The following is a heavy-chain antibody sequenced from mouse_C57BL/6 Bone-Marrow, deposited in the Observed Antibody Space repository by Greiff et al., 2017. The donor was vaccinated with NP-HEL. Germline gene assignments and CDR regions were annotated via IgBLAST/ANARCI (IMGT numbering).Heavy chain of an antibody. D-gene: IGHD2-1*01. Sequence: QVQLQQPGTELVKPGASVKLSCKASGYTFTSYWMHWVKQRPGQGLEWIGNINPSNGGTNYNEKFKSKATLTVDKSSSTAYLQLSSLTSEDSAVYYCARPGNYDYYAMDYWGQGTSVTVSS. V-gene: IGHV1-53*01. CDR2: INPSNGGT. J-gene: IGHJ4*01. CDR1: GYTFTSYW. CDR3: ARPGNYDYYAMDY.